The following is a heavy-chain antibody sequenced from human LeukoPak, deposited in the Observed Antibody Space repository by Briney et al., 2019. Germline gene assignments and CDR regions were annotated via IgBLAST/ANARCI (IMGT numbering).Heavy chain of an antibody. J-gene: IGHJ4*02. CDR2: ISSSSSYI. Sequence: PGGSMRLSCPASGFTFSSYSMNWVRQAPGKGLEWVSSISSSSSYIYYADSVKGRFTISRDNAKNSLYLQMNSLRAEDTAVYYCARDQGSGWYYFDYWGQGTLVTVSS. CDR1: GFTFSSYS. CDR3: ARDQGSGWYYFDY. V-gene: IGHV3-21*01. D-gene: IGHD6-19*01.